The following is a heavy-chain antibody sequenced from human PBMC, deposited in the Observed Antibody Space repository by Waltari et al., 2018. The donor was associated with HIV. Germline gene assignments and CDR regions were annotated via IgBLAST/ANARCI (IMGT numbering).Heavy chain of an antibody. V-gene: IGHV3-74*01. D-gene: IGHD3-16*01. J-gene: IGHJ4*02. Sequence: EVQLVESGGGLVQPGGSLRLSCAAYGFTFSTYWMHWVRKVPGKGHVWVARIKSDGSSTSYADSVKGRFTVSRDNAKNTLYLQMNSLRPEDSAGYYCATPIMIAFGGDDFWGQGTLVTVSS. CDR1: GFTFSTYW. CDR3: ATPIMIAFGGDDF. CDR2: IKSDGSST.